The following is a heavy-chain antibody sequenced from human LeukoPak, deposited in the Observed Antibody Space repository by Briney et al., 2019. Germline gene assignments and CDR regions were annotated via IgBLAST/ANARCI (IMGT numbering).Heavy chain of an antibody. J-gene: IGHJ4*02. CDR1: GFTFDDYA. CDR2: ISWNSGSI. V-gene: IGHV3-9*01. Sequence: PGGSLRLSCAASGFTFDDYAMHWVRQAPGKGLEWVSGISWNSGSIGYADSVKGRFTISRDNAKNSLYLQMNSLRAEDTVLYYCAKGSAIAAAGPFDYWGQGTLVTVSS. D-gene: IGHD6-13*01. CDR3: AKGSAIAAAGPFDY.